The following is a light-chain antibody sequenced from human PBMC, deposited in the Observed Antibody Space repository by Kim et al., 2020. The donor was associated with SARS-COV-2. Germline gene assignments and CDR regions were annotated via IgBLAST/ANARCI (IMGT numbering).Light chain of an antibody. J-gene: IGLJ3*02. Sequence: SYELTQPPSVSVAPGKTARITCGGNNIGSKSGHWYQQKPGQAPVLVIYYDSDRPSGIPERFSGSNSGNTATLTISRVEAGDEADYYCQVWDSSSDHPVFGGGTQLTVL. V-gene: IGLV3-21*04. CDR3: QVWDSSSDHPV. CDR2: YDS. CDR1: NIGSKS.